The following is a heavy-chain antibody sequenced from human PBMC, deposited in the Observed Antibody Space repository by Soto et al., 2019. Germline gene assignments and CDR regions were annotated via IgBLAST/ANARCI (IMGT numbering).Heavy chain of an antibody. D-gene: IGHD6-13*01. CDR2: ISGSGGTT. CDR1: GFSFSSYA. V-gene: IGHV3-23*01. J-gene: IGHJ3*02. CDR3: AKDLGYTSSWYYALHI. Sequence: GGSLRLSCVGSGFSFSSYAIHWVRQAPGQGLEWVSAISGSGGTTFYADSVKGRFTISRDNSKNTLYLQVNSLRAEDTAAYYCAKDLGYTSSWYYALHIWGQGTMVTVSS.